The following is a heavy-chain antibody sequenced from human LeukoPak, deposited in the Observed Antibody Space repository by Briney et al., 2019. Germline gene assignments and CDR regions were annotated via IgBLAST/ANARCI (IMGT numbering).Heavy chain of an antibody. J-gene: IGHJ5*02. CDR2: ISYSGGT. Sequence: RPSETLSLTCTVSGASINTYYWSWIRQPPGKGLEWIGYISYSGGTKYNSSLESRVIMSVDTSKNQFSLKLTSVTAADTAVYYCARHRDSTTYDLWGQGILVTVSS. CDR1: GASINTYY. CDR3: ARHRDSTTYDL. V-gene: IGHV4-59*01. D-gene: IGHD4-11*01.